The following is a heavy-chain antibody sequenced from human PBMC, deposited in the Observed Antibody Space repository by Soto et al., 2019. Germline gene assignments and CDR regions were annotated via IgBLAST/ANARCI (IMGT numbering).Heavy chain of an antibody. CDR2: ISWNSGSI. CDR3: AKDTIYGVAESHFDH. V-gene: IGHV3-9*01. D-gene: IGHD3-3*01. Sequence: EVQLVESGGGLVQPGRSLRLSCAASGFTFDDYAMHWVRQAPGKGLEWVSGISWNSGSIAYADSGKGRFTISRDNAKNSLYMQMNSLRAEDTALYYCAKDTIYGVAESHFDHWGPGTLVTVAS. J-gene: IGHJ4*02. CDR1: GFTFDDYA.